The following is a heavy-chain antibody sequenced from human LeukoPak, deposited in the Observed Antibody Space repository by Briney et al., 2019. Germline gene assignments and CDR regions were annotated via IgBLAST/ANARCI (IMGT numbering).Heavy chain of an antibody. CDR2: IYTSGTT. J-gene: IGHJ2*01. CDR1: GGSISSGSYY. CDR3: ARGYDCGGDCYSRWYFDL. D-gene: IGHD2-21*01. Sequence: NASETLSLTCTVSGGSISSGSYYWSWIRQPAGKGLEWIGRIYTSGTTNYNPSLKSRVTISVGTSKKEFSLKLTSLTAADTAVYYCARGYDCGGDCYSRWYFDLWGRGTLVTVSS. V-gene: IGHV4-61*02.